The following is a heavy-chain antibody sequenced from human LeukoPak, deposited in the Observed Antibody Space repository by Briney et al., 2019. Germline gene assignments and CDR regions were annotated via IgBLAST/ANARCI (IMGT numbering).Heavy chain of an antibody. D-gene: IGHD1-26*01. Sequence: ASVKVSCKASGYTFTSYGISWVRQAPGQGLEWMGWISAYNSNTNYAQKLQGRVTMTRNTSISTAYMELSSLRSEDTAVYYCARVNSGSYRPLKYWGQGTLVTVSS. J-gene: IGHJ4*02. CDR3: ARVNSGSYRPLKY. CDR1: GYTFTSYG. CDR2: ISAYNSNT. V-gene: IGHV1-18*01.